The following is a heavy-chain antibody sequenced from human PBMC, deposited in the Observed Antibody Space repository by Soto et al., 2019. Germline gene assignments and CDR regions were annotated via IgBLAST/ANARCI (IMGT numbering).Heavy chain of an antibody. V-gene: IGHV3-23*01. D-gene: IGHD3-10*01. CDR2: VSGSGDSATGDRT. J-gene: IGHJ4*02. CDR1: GFTFSDYG. Sequence: GGSLRLSCATSGFTFSDYGMSWVRQAPGKGLEWVSGVSGSGDSATGDRTYYADSVKGRFTISRDNSKNTLYLQMNSLRAEDTAVYYCAKDEKGVIADYFDCWGQGTLVTVSS. CDR3: AKDEKGVIADYFDC.